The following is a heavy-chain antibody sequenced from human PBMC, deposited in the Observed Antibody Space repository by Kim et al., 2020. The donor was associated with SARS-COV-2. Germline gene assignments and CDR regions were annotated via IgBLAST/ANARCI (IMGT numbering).Heavy chain of an antibody. J-gene: IGHJ3*02. D-gene: IGHD6-13*01. Sequence: ADSVKGRFTISRDNAKNALFLQMNSLRGEDTAVYYCARDRIATSGKVAFDIWGQGTMVTVSS. CDR3: ARDRIATSGKVAFDI. V-gene: IGHV3-48*03.